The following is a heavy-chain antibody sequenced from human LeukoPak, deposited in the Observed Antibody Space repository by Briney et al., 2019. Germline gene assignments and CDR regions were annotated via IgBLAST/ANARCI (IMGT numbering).Heavy chain of an antibody. D-gene: IGHD1-26*01. Sequence: ASVKVSCKASGYTFTSYYMHWVRQAPGQGLEWMGIINPSGGSTSYAQKFQGRVTMTRDTSTSTVYMELSSLRSDDTAVYYCARGAGATTMGYYYYYMDVWGKGTTVTVSS. CDR3: ARGAGATTMGYYYYYMDV. J-gene: IGHJ6*03. V-gene: IGHV1-46*01. CDR2: INPSGGST. CDR1: GYTFTSYY.